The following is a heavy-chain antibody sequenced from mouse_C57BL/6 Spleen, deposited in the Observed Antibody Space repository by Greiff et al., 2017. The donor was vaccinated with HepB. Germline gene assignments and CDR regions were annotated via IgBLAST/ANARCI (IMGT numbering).Heavy chain of an antibody. CDR3: AREYTGSRPYFDV. Sequence: VQLQQSGAELVKPGASVKFSCTASGFNIKDYYMHWVNQTPEQGLEWIRWIDPEDGETKYAPKFQGKVTISADTSANTAYLQLSSLRSEDTAIYYGAREYTGSRPYFDVWGTGTTVTVSS. J-gene: IGHJ1*03. D-gene: IGHD1-1*01. V-gene: IGHV14-2*01. CDR2: IDPEDGET. CDR1: GFNIKDYY.